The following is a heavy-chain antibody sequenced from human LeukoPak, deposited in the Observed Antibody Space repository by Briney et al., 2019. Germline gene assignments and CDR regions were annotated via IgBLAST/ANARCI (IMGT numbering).Heavy chain of an antibody. Sequence: SETLSLTCTVSGGSISSYYWSWIRQPPGKGPEWIGYIYYSGSTNYNPSLKSRVTISVDTSKNQFSLKLSSVTAADTAVYYCARFDSSSWYGYFDYWGQGTLVTVSS. D-gene: IGHD6-13*01. J-gene: IGHJ4*02. CDR2: IYYSGST. V-gene: IGHV4-59*08. CDR1: GGSISSYY. CDR3: ARFDSSSWYGYFDY.